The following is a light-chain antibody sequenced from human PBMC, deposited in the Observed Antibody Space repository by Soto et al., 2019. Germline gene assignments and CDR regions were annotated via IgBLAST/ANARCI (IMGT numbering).Light chain of an antibody. CDR2: DVS. CDR1: SSDVGSYYR. J-gene: IGLJ1*01. V-gene: IGLV2-18*02. CDR3: SSYTSSRTSV. Sequence: QSALTQPPSVSGSPGQSVPISCTGTSSDVGSYYRVSGYQQPPGTAPKLMIYDVSNRPSGVPDRFSGSKSGNTASLTISGLQADDAADYYCSSYTSSRTSVFGTGTKLTVL.